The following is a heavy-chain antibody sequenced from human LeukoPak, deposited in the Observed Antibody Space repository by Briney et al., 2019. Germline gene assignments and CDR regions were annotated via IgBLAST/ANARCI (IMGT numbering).Heavy chain of an antibody. CDR3: ARSYLWGSYRYFDY. Sequence: GGSLRLSCAASGFTVSSNYMSWVRQAPGKGLEWVSVIYSGGSTYYADSVKGRFTISRDNSKNALYLQMNSLRAEDTAVYYCARSYLWGSYRYFDYWGQGTLVTVSS. J-gene: IGHJ4*02. V-gene: IGHV3-66*01. CDR2: IYSGGST. D-gene: IGHD3-16*02. CDR1: GFTVSSNY.